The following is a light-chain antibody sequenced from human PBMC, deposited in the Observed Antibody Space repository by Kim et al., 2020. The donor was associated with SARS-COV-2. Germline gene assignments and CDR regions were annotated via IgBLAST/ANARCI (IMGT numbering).Light chain of an antibody. J-gene: IGLJ2*01. CDR2: DDS. CDR1: NIGSKS. CDR3: QVWDSSGDHVI. V-gene: IGLV3-21*03. Sequence: APGKTARITFAGNNIGSKSVHWYQQKPGQAPVLVVYDDSDRPSGIPERFSGSNSRNTATLIISRVEAGDEADYYCQVWDSSGDHVIFGGGTQLTVL.